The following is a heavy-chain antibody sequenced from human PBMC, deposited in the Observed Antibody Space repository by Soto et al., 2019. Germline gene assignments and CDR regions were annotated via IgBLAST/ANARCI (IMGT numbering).Heavy chain of an antibody. CDR2: IYYSGST. CDR3: ARQPYDSSGYRYYYGMDV. CDR1: GGSISSGDYY. D-gene: IGHD3-22*01. J-gene: IGHJ6*02. Sequence: QVQLQESGPGLVKPSQTLSLTCTVSGGSISSGDYYWSWIRQPPGKGLEWIGYIYYSGSTYYNPSLQSRVTISVDTSKNQFSLKLSSVTAADTAVYYCARQPYDSSGYRYYYGMDVWGQGTTVTVSS. V-gene: IGHV4-30-4*01.